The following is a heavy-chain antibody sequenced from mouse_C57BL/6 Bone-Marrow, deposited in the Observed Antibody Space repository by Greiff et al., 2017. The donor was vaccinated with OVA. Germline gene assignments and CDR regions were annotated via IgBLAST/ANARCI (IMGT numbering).Heavy chain of an antibody. J-gene: IGHJ2*01. D-gene: IGHD2-1*01. CDR2: IDPENGDT. V-gene: IGHV14-4*01. Sequence: EVKLQESGAALVRPGASVKLSCTASGFNIKDDYMHWVKQRPEQGLEWIGWIDPENGDTEYASKFQGKATITADTSSNTAYLQLSSLTSKDTAVYYCTSYGNIDYWGQGTTLTVSS. CDR3: TSYGNIDY. CDR1: GFNIKDDY.